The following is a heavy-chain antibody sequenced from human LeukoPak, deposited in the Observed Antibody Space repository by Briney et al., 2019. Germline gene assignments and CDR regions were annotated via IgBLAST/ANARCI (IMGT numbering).Heavy chain of an antibody. D-gene: IGHD1-26*01. CDR3: AEGDSIVGALYFDY. V-gene: IGHV3-33*06. CDR2: IWYDGSNK. Sequence: GGSLRLSCAASGFTFSSYGMHWVRQAPGKGLEWVAVIWYDGSNKYYADSVKGRFTISRDNSKNTLYLQMNSLRAEDTAVYYCAEGDSIVGALYFDYWGQGTLVTVSS. CDR1: GFTFSSYG. J-gene: IGHJ4*02.